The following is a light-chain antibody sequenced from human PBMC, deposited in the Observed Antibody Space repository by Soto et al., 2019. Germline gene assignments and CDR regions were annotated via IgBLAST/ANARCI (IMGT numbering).Light chain of an antibody. V-gene: IGKV1-17*01. J-gene: IGKJ2*01. Sequence: DIQMTQSPSSLSASVGDRVSITCRASQDIRNDLGWYQQKPGKAPKRLIYGASSLPSGVPARFSGSGSGTEFTLTISGLQPEDSASYYCLQHNSYPPTFGQGTKLEIK. CDR1: QDIRND. CDR2: GAS. CDR3: LQHNSYPPT.